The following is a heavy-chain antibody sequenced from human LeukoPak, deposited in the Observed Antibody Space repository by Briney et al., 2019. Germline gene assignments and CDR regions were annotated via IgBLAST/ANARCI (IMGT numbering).Heavy chain of an antibody. V-gene: IGHV3-30*18. CDR2: ISYDGSNK. D-gene: IGHD5-18*01. J-gene: IGHJ4*01. CDR1: GFTFSSYG. CDR3: AKGHTAMVKPFDY. Sequence: GGSLRLSCAASGFTFSSYGMHWVRQAPGKGLEWVAVISYDGSNKYYADSVKGRFTISRDNSKNTLYLQMNSLRAEDTAVYYCAKGHTAMVKPFDYWGQEPWSPSPQ.